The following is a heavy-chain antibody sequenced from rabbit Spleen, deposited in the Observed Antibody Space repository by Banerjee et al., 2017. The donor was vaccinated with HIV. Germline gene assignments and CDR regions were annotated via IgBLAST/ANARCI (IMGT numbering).Heavy chain of an antibody. J-gene: IGHJ4*01. CDR1: GFDFSGDYY. CDR2: IRKGDGNT. CDR3: ARFGTRRTYYDNF. D-gene: IGHD1-1*01. V-gene: IGHV1S45*01. Sequence: QEQLEESGGGLVQPEGSLTLTCKASGFDFSGDYYMCYVRQAPGKGLEWIGCIRKGDGNTYYASWAKGRFTISKTSSTTVTLQMTSLTAADTATYFCARFGTRRTYYDNFWGQGTLVTVS.